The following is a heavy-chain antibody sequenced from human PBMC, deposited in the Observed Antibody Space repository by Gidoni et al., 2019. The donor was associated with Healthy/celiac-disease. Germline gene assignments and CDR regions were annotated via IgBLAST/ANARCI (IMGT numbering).Heavy chain of an antibody. CDR1: GFSLSTSGVG. Sequence: QITLKESGPTLVKPTQTLPLTCTFSGFSLSTSGVGVGWIRQPPGKALEWLALIYWDDDKRYSPSLKSRLTITKDTSKNQVVLTMTNMDPVDTATYYCAHLMGATSKYYFDYWGQGTLVTVSS. J-gene: IGHJ4*02. V-gene: IGHV2-5*02. CDR2: IYWDDDK. CDR3: AHLMGATSKYYFDY. D-gene: IGHD1-26*01.